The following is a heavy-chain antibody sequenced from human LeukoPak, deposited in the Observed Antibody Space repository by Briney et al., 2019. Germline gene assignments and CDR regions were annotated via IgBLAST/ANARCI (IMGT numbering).Heavy chain of an antibody. Sequence: GRSLRLSCAASGFPFDDYAMHWVRQAPGKGLEWVSGISWNSGGIGYADSVKGRFTISRDNAKNSLYLQMNSLRAEDTALYYCTKDVTPGGADVWGRGTTVTVSS. V-gene: IGHV3-9*01. CDR3: TKDVTPGGADV. J-gene: IGHJ6*02. CDR2: ISWNSGGI. D-gene: IGHD2-15*01. CDR1: GFPFDDYA.